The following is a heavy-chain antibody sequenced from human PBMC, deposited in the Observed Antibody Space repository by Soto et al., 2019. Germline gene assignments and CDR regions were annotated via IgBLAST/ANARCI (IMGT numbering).Heavy chain of an antibody. CDR2: ISWNSGSR. V-gene: IGHV3-9*01. CDR1: GFTFGDYA. CDR3: TKDPYQLRVCTFDF. D-gene: IGHD2-8*01. J-gene: IGHJ5*01. Sequence: GGFRRLSCAASGFTFGDYAMHWVRQPPGKGLEWVSAISWNSGSRAYADSVKGRFSISRDNAKHSLYLQMNSLRPEDTALYYPTKDPYQLRVCTFDFWGQGTQVTDSS.